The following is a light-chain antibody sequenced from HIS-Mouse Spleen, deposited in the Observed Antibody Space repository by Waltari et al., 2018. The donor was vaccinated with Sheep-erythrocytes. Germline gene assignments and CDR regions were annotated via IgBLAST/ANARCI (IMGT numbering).Light chain of an antibody. CDR3: QQYGSSPLT. Sequence: EIVLTQSPGTLSLSPGERATLSCRASQSVRSSYLAWYQQKPGQAPRLLIYGASSRATGIPDRFSGSGSGTDFTLPISILEPEDFAVYYCQQYGSSPLTFGGGTKVEIK. CDR1: QSVRSSY. CDR2: GAS. J-gene: IGKJ4*01. V-gene: IGKV3-20*01.